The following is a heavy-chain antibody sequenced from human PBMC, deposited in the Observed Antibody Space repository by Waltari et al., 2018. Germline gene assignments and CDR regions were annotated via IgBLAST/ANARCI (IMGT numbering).Heavy chain of an antibody. J-gene: IGHJ3*02. D-gene: IGHD6-19*01. CDR3: ARAVAGTGGGAFDI. CDR2: IYHSGGT. Sequence: QLQLQESGPGLVKPSETLSLTCAVPGSSISSGYYWAWIRQPPGKGLEWIGNIYHSGGTFYNPSLKSRVTISLETSKIQFSLKLASVTAADTAVYYCARAVAGTGGGAFDIWGQGTTVTVSS. CDR1: GSSISSGYY. V-gene: IGHV4-38-2*01.